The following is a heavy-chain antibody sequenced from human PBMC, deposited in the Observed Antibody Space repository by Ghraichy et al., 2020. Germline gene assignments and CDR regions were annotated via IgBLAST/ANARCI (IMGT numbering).Heavy chain of an antibody. CDR3: ARESYSPGWFDP. J-gene: IGHJ5*02. Sequence: SETLSLTCTVSGGSISSYYWSWIRQPPGKGLEWIGYIYYSGSTNYNPSLKSRVTISVDTSKNQFSLKLSSVTAADTAVYYCARESYSPGWFDPWGQGTLVTVSS. CDR2: IYYSGST. D-gene: IGHD3-10*01. V-gene: IGHV4-59*01. CDR1: GGSISSYY.